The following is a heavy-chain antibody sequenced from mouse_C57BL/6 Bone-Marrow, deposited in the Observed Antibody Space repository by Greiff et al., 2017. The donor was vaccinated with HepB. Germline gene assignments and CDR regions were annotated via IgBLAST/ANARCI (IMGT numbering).Heavy chain of an antibody. J-gene: IGHJ1*03. D-gene: IGHD2-3*01. Sequence: EVQLVESGGDLVKPGGSLKLSCAASGFTFSSYGMSWVRQTPDKRLEWVATISSGGSYTYYPDSVKGRCTISRDNAKNTLYLQMSSLKSEDTAMYYCARPRDGYYPYFDVWGTGTTVTVSS. CDR1: GFTFSSYG. CDR2: ISSGGSYT. CDR3: ARPRDGYYPYFDV. V-gene: IGHV5-6*01.